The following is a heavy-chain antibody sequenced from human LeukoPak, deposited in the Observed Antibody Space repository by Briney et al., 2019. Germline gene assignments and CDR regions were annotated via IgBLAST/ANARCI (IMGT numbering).Heavy chain of an antibody. CDR3: ARGRGSTSRY. Sequence: ASVKVSCKASGYTFTSYVITCVRQAPGQGLEWMGWISTYNGNTNYAQNLQSRLSMTTDTSTSTAYMELRSLRSDDTAVYYCARGRGSTSRYWGQGTLVTVSS. J-gene: IGHJ4*02. V-gene: IGHV1-18*01. CDR2: ISTYNGNT. CDR1: GYTFTSYV. D-gene: IGHD3-10*01.